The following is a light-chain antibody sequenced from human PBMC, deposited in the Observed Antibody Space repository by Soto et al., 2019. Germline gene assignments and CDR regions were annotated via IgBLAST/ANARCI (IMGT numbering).Light chain of an antibody. CDR1: SSDIGSTT. V-gene: IGLV1-44*01. CDR3: AAWNDRLKGVV. CDR2: NNN. J-gene: IGLJ2*01. Sequence: QSVLTQPPSASGTPGQRVTISCSGGSSDIGSTTVNWYQQLPGTAPKLLIYNNNQRPSGVPDRFSGSKSGTSASLAISGLQSEDEADYYCAAWNDRLKGVVFGGGTKLTVL.